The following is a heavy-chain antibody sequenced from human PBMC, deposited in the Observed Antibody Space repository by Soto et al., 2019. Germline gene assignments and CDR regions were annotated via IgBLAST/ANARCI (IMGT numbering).Heavy chain of an antibody. CDR1: GVSLNSNSYY. Sequence: QVRLQESGPGLVKPSQTLSLTCTVSGVSLNSNSYYWGFIRQPPGKGLEWIGYIHSRGSSYSNPSLTSPVAMSVNPPHNHFSPPLTSVTAADTAVYFCVRGTACATVDACHRSFDAWGQGIPVTVSS. CDR2: IHSRGSS. V-gene: IGHV4-30-4*01. J-gene: IGHJ4*02. D-gene: IGHD2-15*01. CDR3: VRGTACATVDACHRSFDA.